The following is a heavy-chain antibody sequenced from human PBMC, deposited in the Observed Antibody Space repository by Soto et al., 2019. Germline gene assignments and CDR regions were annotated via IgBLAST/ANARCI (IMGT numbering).Heavy chain of an antibody. V-gene: IGHV1-46*01. CDR1: GYTFTNYY. CDR2: IHYSGATP. J-gene: IGHJ4*02. Sequence: ASVKVSCKASGYTFTNYYMHWVRQAPGQGLEWMGVIHYSGATPTYAQKFQGRVTMARDTSTSTVYVELSSLTSEDTAVCYCARGGPDLATIGGFDYWGQGTLVTVSS. CDR3: ARGGPDLATIGGFDY. D-gene: IGHD3-16*01.